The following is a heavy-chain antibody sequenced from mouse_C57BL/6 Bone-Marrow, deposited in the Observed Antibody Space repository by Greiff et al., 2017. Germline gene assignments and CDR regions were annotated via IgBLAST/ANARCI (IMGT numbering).Heavy chain of an antibody. J-gene: IGHJ1*03. V-gene: IGHV1-69*01. CDR3: ARDIHYGSSLLYWYFDV. CDR2: IDPSDSYT. Sequence: QVQLQQPGAELVMPGASVKLSCKASGYTFTSYWMHWVKQRPGQGLEWIGEIDPSDSYTNYNQKFKGKSTLTVDKSSSTAYMQLSSLTSEDSAVYYCARDIHYGSSLLYWYFDVWRTGTTV. CDR1: GYTFTSYW. D-gene: IGHD1-1*01.